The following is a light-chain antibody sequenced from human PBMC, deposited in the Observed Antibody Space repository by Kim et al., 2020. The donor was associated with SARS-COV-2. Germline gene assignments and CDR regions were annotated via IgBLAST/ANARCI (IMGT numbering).Light chain of an antibody. CDR3: QRYNTFPWT. Sequence: ASVGDRVTTTCRASQGINSDLAWYQQKAGKVPKLLIYIASTLQRGVPSRFRGSGSGTEFTLTISSLQPDDVATYYCQRYNTFPWTFGQGTKVDIK. J-gene: IGKJ1*01. V-gene: IGKV1-27*01. CDR1: QGINSD. CDR2: IAS.